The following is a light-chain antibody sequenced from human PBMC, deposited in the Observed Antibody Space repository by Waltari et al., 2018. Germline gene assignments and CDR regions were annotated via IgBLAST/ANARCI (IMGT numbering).Light chain of an antibody. J-gene: IGLJ1*01. CDR3: SSYTSSSTLEV. Sequence: QSALTQPASVSGSPGQSITISCTGTSSDVGGYNYVSWYQQHPGKAPNLMIYDVINRPSGVSNRFSDSKSGNTASLTISGLQAEDEADYYCSSYTSSSTLEVFGTGTKVTVL. CDR2: DVI. CDR1: SSDVGGYNY. V-gene: IGLV2-14*03.